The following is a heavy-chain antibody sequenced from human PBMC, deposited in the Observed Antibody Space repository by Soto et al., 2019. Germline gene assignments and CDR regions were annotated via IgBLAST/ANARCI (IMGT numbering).Heavy chain of an antibody. V-gene: IGHV3-7*01. J-gene: IGHJ4*02. CDR1: GFTFSSYW. CDR3: ARDSSGSGSYTFGFDY. D-gene: IGHD3-10*01. CDR2: IKQDGSEK. Sequence: GGSLRLSCAASGFTFSSYWMSWVRQAPGKGLEWVANIKQDGSEKYYVDSVKGRFTISRDNAKNSRYLQMNSLRAEDTAVYYCARDSSGSGSYTFGFDYWGQGTLVTVSS.